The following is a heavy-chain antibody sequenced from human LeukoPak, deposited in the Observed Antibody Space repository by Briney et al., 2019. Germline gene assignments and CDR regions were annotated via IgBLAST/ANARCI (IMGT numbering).Heavy chain of an antibody. CDR3: ARLVNYDSSGYYPWYFDY. CDR2: IYTSGST. D-gene: IGHD3-22*01. CDR1: GGSISSYY. J-gene: IGHJ4*02. V-gene: IGHV4-4*07. Sequence: SETLSLTCTVSGGSISSYYWSWIRQPAGKGLEWIGRIYTSGSTNYNPSLKSRVTISVDTSKNQFSLKLSSVTAADTAVYYCARLVNYDSSGYYPWYFDYWGQGTLVTVSS.